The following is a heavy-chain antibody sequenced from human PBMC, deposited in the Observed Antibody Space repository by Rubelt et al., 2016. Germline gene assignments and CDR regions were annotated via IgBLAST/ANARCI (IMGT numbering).Heavy chain of an antibody. D-gene: IGHD5-18*01. V-gene: IGHV1-3*01. J-gene: IGHJ2*01. Sequence: QVQLVQSGAEVKRPGASVKVSCKASGYTFTSYAMHWVRQAPGQRLEWMGWINAGNGNTNYSQKFQGRVTITRDTSATTAYMELGSLRSEDTAVYYCARSKDTAMVTDADWYFDLWGRGTLVTVSS. CDR2: INAGNGNT. CDR1: GYTFTSYA. CDR3: ARSKDTAMVTDADWYFDL.